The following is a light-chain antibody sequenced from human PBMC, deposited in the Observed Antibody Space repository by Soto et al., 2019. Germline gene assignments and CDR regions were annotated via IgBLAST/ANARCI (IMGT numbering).Light chain of an antibody. CDR3: QQYGDSVTWT. CDR2: GAS. J-gene: IGKJ1*01. Sequence: DIVMTQSPATRSVSPGERATLSSRASQSLTNSFIAWYQQRPGQAHRLILYGASSRATGIPDRFSGSGSGTDFTLTISRLEPEDFAVYYCQQYGDSVTWTCGQGTKWDIK. V-gene: IGKV3-20*01. CDR1: QSLTNSF.